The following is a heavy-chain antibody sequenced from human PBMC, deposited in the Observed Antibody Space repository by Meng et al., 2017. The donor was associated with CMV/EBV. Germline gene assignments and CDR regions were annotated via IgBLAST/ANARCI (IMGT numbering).Heavy chain of an antibody. V-gene: IGHV3-33*06. J-gene: IGHJ6*02. CDR1: GFTFSSYS. D-gene: IGHD2-15*01. Sequence: GESLKISCAASGFTFSSYSMNWVRQAPGKGLEWVAVIWYDGSNKYYADSVKGRFTISRDNSKNTLYLQMNSLRAEDTAVYYCAKVKGWYYYGMDVWGQGTTVTVSS. CDR2: IWYDGSNK. CDR3: AKVKGWYYYGMDV.